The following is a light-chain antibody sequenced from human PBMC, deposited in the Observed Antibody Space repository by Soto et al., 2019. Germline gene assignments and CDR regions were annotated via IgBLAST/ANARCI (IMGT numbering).Light chain of an antibody. CDR2: GAS. Sequence: EIVMTQSPATLSASPGERATLSCRASQSVGINLAWYQQKPGQAPRLLMYGASIEVTGLPARFSGSGSGTEFSLTISSLQSEDFAVYYCQQYTNSPPYTFGPGTKLEIK. V-gene: IGKV3-15*01. CDR1: QSVGIN. J-gene: IGKJ2*01. CDR3: QQYTNSPPYT.